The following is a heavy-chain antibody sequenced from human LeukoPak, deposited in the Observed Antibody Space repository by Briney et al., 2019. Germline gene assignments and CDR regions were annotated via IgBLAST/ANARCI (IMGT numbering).Heavy chain of an antibody. V-gene: IGHV3-7*01. D-gene: IGHD5/OR15-5a*01. CDR2: IKQDGSEK. CDR1: GFTFSNYW. Sequence: GGSLRLSCAASGFTFSNYWMTWVRQAPGKGLEWVANIKQDGSEKYYVDSVRGRFTLSRDNAKNSLYLQMDSLRAEDTAVYYCASSVGGFFDYWGQGNLVTVSS. CDR3: ASSVGGFFDY. J-gene: IGHJ4*02.